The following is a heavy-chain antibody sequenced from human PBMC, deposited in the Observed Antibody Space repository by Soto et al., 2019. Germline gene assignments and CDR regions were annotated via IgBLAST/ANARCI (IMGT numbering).Heavy chain of an antibody. V-gene: IGHV1-18*04. CDR2: ISAYNGNT. CDR1: GYTFTSYG. Sequence: ASVKVSCKASGYTFTSYGISWVRRAPGQGLEWMGWISAYNGNTNYAQKLQGRVTMTTDTSTSTAYMELRSLRSDDTAVYYCARDAVSYSNYQNAYYYYYGMDVWGQGTTVTVSS. CDR3: ARDAVSYSNYQNAYYYYYGMDV. J-gene: IGHJ6*02. D-gene: IGHD4-4*01.